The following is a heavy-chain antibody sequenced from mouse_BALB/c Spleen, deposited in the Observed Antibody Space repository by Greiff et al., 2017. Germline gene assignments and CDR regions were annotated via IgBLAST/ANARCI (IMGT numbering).Heavy chain of an antibody. CDR1: GYTFSSYW. V-gene: IGHV1-9*01. J-gene: IGHJ2*01. CDR2: ILPGSGST. D-gene: IGHD1-1*01. Sequence: VKLQQSGAELMKPGASVKISCKATGYTFSSYWIEWVKQRPGHGLEWIGEILPGSGSTNYNEKFKGKATFTADTSSNTAYMQLSSLTSEDSAVYYCARRIAYYYGSPYYFDYWGQGTTLTVSS. CDR3: ARRIAYYYGSPYYFDY.